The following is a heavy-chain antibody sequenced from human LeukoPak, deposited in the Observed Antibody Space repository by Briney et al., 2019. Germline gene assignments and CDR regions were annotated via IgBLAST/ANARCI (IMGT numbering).Heavy chain of an antibody. V-gene: IGHV3-21*01. D-gene: IGHD3-16*02. CDR2: ISSSSSYI. CDR1: GFTFSHYS. CDR3: ARDYPGDAFDI. J-gene: IGHJ3*02. Sequence: GGSLRLSCAASGFTFSHYSMNWVRQAPGKGLEWVSSISSSSSYIYYADSVKGRFTISIDNAKNSLYLQMNSLRAEDTAVYYCARDYPGDAFDIWGQGTMVTVSS.